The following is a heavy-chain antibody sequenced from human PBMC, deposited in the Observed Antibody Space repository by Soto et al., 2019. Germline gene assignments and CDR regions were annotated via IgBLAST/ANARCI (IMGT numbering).Heavy chain of an antibody. D-gene: IGHD2-15*01. J-gene: IGHJ6*02. CDR3: APLSVSLSGPYGIHV. V-gene: IGHV4-39*01. CDR2: MLYSGLT. CDR1: GYSVSSSDYY. Sequence: SETLSLTCAVSGYSVSSSDYYWAWIRQPPGKGLEWIGSMLYSGLTYYNPSLKSRVTLSVDTSKNQFSVRLNSVTASDTAVYYCAPLSVSLSGPYGIHVWGQGTTVTVSS.